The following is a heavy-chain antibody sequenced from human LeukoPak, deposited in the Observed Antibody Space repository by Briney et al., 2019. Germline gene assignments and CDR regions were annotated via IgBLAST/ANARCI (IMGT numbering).Heavy chain of an antibody. Sequence: SETLSLTCTVSGGSISSSSYYWGWIRQPPGKGLEWIGSIYYSGSTYYNPSLKSRVTISVDTSKNQFSLKLSSVTAADTAVYYCARRGIAAAGDDYWGQGTLVTASS. CDR2: IYYSGST. CDR1: GGSISSSSYY. CDR3: ARRGIAAAGDDY. D-gene: IGHD6-13*01. J-gene: IGHJ4*02. V-gene: IGHV4-39*01.